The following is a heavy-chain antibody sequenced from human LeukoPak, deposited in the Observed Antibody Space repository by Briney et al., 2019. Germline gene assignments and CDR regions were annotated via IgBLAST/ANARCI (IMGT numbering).Heavy chain of an antibody. V-gene: IGHV4-4*08. CDR3: ARENSGSYREFDY. CDR2: IYTSGNS. D-gene: IGHD1-26*01. J-gene: IGHJ4*02. CDR1: GGSISGYY. Sequence: SETLSLTCTVSGGSISGYYWSWIRQPPGKGLEWIGYIYTSGNSNYNPSLRSRVTISVDTSKSQFSLKLSSVTAADTAVFYCARENSGSYREFDYWGQGTLVTVSS.